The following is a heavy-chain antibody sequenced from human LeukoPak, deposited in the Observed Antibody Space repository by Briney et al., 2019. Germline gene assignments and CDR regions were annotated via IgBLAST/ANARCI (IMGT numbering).Heavy chain of an antibody. D-gene: IGHD1-26*01. CDR2: ISYDGSNK. V-gene: IGHV3-30*18. CDR1: GFTFSSYG. CDR3: AKDPMGATNDDAFDI. Sequence: GRSLRLSCAASGFTFSSYGMHWVRQAPGKGLEWVAVISYDGSNKYYADSVKGRLTISRDNSKNTLYLQMNSLRAEDTAVYYCAKDPMGATNDDAFDIWGQGTMVTVSS. J-gene: IGHJ3*02.